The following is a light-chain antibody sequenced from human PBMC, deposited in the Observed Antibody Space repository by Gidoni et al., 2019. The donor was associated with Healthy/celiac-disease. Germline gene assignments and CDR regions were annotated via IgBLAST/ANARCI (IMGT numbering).Light chain of an antibody. CDR3: QQYDNLPFT. CDR1: QDISNY. CDR2: DAS. V-gene: IGKV1-33*01. J-gene: IGKJ3*01. Sequence: DIQMPQSPSSLSASVGDSVTITCQASQDISNYLNWYQQKPGKAPKLLIYDASNLETGVPSRFSGSGSGTDFTLTISSLQPEDIATYYCQQYDNLPFTFXPXTKVEIK.